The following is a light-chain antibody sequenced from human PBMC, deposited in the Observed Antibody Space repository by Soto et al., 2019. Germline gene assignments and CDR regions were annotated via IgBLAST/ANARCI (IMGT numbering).Light chain of an antibody. J-gene: IGLJ1*01. CDR2: EVT. CDR1: SSDVGGYNF. V-gene: IGLV2-8*01. Sequence: QYALTQPPSASGSPGQSVTISCTGTSSDVGGYNFVSWYQQHPGEAPKLIIYEVTKRPSGVPDRFSGSKSGNTASLTVSGLQTEDEADYYCSSFAGSNNRYVFGTGTKVTVL. CDR3: SSFAGSNNRYV.